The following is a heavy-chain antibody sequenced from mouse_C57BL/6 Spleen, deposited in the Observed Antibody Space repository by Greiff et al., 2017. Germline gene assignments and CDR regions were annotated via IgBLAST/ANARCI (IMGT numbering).Heavy chain of an antibody. CDR2: IDPENGDT. CDR1: GFNIKDDY. D-gene: IGHD1-1*02. CDR3: TTSHYDYEAMDY. J-gene: IGHJ4*01. V-gene: IGHV14-4*01. Sequence: VQLKQSGAELVRPGASVKLSCTASGFNIKDDYMHWVKQRPEQGLEWIGWIDPENGDTEYASKFQGKATITADTSSNTAYLQLSSLTSEDTAVYYCTTSHYDYEAMDYWGQGTSVTVSS.